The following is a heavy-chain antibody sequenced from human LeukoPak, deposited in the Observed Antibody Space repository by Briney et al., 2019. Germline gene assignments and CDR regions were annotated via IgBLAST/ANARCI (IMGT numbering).Heavy chain of an antibody. CDR3: ARDRDYYGSGSPSLIDY. CDR1: GFTFSSYA. CDR2: ISYDGSNK. V-gene: IGHV3-30-3*01. D-gene: IGHD3-10*01. J-gene: IGHJ4*02. Sequence: GRSLRLSCAASGFTFSSYAMHWVRQAPGKGLEWVAVISYDGSNKYYADSVKGRFTFSRDNSKNTLYLQMNSLRAEDTAVYYCARDRDYYGSGSPSLIDYWGQGTLVTVSS.